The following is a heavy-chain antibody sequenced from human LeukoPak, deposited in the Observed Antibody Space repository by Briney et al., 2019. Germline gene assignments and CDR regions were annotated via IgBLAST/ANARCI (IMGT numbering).Heavy chain of an antibody. Sequence: SETLSLTCTVSGYSISSGYYWGWIRQPPGKGLEWMGTIYHSGSTYYNPSLKRRVTISVDTSKNQFSLKLSSVTAADTAVYYCAKTVTVTTSASDIWGQGTMVTVSS. CDR3: AKTVTVTTSASDI. J-gene: IGHJ3*02. CDR2: IYHSGST. CDR1: GYSISSGYY. D-gene: IGHD4-17*01. V-gene: IGHV4-38-2*02.